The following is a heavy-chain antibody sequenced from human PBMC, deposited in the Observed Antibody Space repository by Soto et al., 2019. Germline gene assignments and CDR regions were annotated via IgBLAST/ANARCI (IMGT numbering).Heavy chain of an antibody. CDR2: IKQDGSEK. D-gene: IGHD4-17*01. Sequence: PGGSLRLSCAASGFTFSSYWMSWVRQAPGKGLEWVANIKQDGSEKYYVDSVKGRFTISRDNAKNSLYLQMNSLRAEDTAVYYCARDSLTTVTTRWHAFDIWGQGTMVTVSS. V-gene: IGHV3-7*01. CDR3: ARDSLTTVTTRWHAFDI. J-gene: IGHJ3*02. CDR1: GFTFSSYW.